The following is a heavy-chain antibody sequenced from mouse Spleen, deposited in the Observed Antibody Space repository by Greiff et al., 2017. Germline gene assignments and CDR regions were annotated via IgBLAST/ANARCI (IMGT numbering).Heavy chain of an antibody. Sequence: VQLQQPGAELVKPGAPVKLSCKASGYTFTSYWMNWVKQRPGRGLEWIGRIDPSDSETHYNQKFKDKATLTVDKSSSTAYIQLSSLTSEDSAVYYCARENYGNFLDYWGQGTTLTVSS. V-gene: IGHV1-69*02. CDR2: IDPSDSET. D-gene: IGHD2-1*01. CDR1: GYTFTSYW. J-gene: IGHJ2*01. CDR3: ARENYGNFLDY.